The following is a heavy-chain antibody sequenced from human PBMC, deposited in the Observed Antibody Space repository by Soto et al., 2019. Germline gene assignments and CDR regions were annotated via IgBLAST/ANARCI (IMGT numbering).Heavy chain of an antibody. J-gene: IGHJ5*01. CDR3: AREGSYGWYDC. D-gene: IGHD2-15*01. CDR2: ISGYNGNA. Sequence: QVQLVQSGAEVRKPGASVKVSCKASGYTFSSHGIIWVRQAPGQGLVWMGWISGYNGNAKYAQRFQGRVTMTTDTSTSTVYMDLRSLGSDDSAVYYCAREGSYGWYDCWGQGTLVTVSS. CDR1: GYTFSSHG. V-gene: IGHV1-18*01.